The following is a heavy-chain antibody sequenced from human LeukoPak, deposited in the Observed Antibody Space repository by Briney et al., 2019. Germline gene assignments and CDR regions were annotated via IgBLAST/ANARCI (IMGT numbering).Heavy chain of an antibody. CDR3: ARGSTSTIWFGGDAFDI. CDR2: MNPNSGNT. V-gene: IGHV1-8*01. Sequence: ASVKVSCKASGYTFTSYDINWVRQATGQGLEWMGWMNPNSGNTGYAQKFQGRVTMTRNTSISTAYMELSSLRSEDTAVYYCARGSTSTIWFGGDAFDIWGQGTMVTVSS. CDR1: GYTFTSYD. J-gene: IGHJ3*02. D-gene: IGHD3-10*01.